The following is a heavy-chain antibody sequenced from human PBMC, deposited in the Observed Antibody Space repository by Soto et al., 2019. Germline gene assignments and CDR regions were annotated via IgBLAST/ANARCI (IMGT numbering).Heavy chain of an antibody. CDR2: IYYSGST. V-gene: IGHV4-59*01. CDR3: ARVYGGAFDY. J-gene: IGHJ4*02. Sequence: SETLSLTCTFSGGSISSYYWSLIRQPPGKGLEWIGYIYYSGSTNYNPSLKSRVTISVDTSKNQFSLKLSSVTAADTAVYYCARVYGGAFDYWGQGTLVTVSS. D-gene: IGHD4-17*01. CDR1: GGSISSYY.